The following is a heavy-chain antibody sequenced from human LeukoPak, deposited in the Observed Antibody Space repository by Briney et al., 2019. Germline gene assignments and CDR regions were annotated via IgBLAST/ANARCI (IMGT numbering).Heavy chain of an antibody. J-gene: IGHJ4*02. Sequence: GGCLRLSCAASGFTLSSYWMSWVRPAPGRGLEWVAIIKQDGSEKYYVDSVKGRFTISRDNAEKSRFLQMNTLRAEDTAVYYCATSRTSDYWGQGTLVTVSS. CDR3: ATSRTSDY. D-gene: IGHD1-14*01. V-gene: IGHV3-7*03. CDR1: GFTLSSYW. CDR2: IKQDGSEK.